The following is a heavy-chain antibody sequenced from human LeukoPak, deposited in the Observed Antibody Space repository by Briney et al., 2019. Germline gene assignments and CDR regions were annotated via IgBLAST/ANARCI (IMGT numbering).Heavy chain of an antibody. J-gene: IGHJ4*02. Sequence: ASVKVSCKTSGYPFTDYFIHWVRQATGQGLEWMGWMNPNSGNTGYAQKFQGRVTMTRNTSISTAYMELSSLRSEDTAVYYCARRFYDFWSGYSPKTYIDYWGQGTLVTVSS. CDR2: MNPNSGNT. CDR3: ARRFYDFWSGYSPKTYIDY. D-gene: IGHD3-3*01. CDR1: GYPFTDYF. V-gene: IGHV1-8*02.